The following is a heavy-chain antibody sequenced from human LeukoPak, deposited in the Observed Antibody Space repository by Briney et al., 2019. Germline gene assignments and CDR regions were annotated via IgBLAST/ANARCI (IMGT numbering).Heavy chain of an antibody. CDR3: ARGRYDNLTGHLARLDV. V-gene: IGHV4-4*07. CDR2: VFSRGTT. CDR1: GGWIKRFY. D-gene: IGHD3-9*01. Sequence: SETLSLTCTISGGWIKRFYWSWIRQPAGKGLEWVGRVFSRGTTNYNPSLKSRVTVSLDTSKNQFSLKLSSVTAADTAVYYCARGRYDNLTGHLARLDVWGQGTTVIVSS. J-gene: IGHJ6*02.